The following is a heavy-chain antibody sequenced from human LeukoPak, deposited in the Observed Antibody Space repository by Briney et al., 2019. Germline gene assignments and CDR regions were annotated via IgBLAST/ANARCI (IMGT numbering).Heavy chain of an antibody. J-gene: IGHJ6*03. CDR2: ISAVGTYI. V-gene: IGHV3-21*01. CDR3: ARWGIAGRAVYYYYMDV. D-gene: IGHD6-6*01. CDR1: GFTFRSYT. Sequence: PGGSLRLSRAASGFTFRSYTIHWVRQAPGKGLEWVSSISAVGTYIYYADSVKGRFTISRDNVEKSAYLELSGLTGQDTAIYYCARWGIAGRAVYYYYMDVWGKGTTVTVSS.